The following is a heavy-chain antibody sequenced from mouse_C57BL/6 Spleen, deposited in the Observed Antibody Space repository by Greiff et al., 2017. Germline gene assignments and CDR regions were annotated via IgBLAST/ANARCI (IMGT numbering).Heavy chain of an antibody. Sequence: QVQLQQSGAELARPGASVKLSCKASGYTFTSYGISWVKQRTGQGLEWIGEIYPRSGNTYYNEKFKGKATLTADKSSSTAYMELRILTSEDSAVYFCARRDYGSKGDYAMDYWGQGTSVTVSS. CDR3: ARRDYGSKGDYAMDY. CDR2: IYPRSGNT. D-gene: IGHD1-1*01. CDR1: GYTFTSYG. V-gene: IGHV1-81*01. J-gene: IGHJ4*01.